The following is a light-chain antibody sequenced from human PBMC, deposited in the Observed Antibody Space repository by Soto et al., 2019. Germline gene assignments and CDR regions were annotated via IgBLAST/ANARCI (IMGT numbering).Light chain of an antibody. CDR1: SSDVGGDRY. V-gene: IGLV2-14*01. J-gene: IGLJ3*02. CDR3: ASTTAGDTRL. CDR2: EVS. Sequence: QSALTQPASVSGSPGQSITISCTGTSSDVGGDRYVSWYPQHPGKAPKVMIYEVSNRPAGVSIRFSGSKSGNTASLTISGLQAEDEADYYCASTTAGDTRLFVTGTKLTVL.